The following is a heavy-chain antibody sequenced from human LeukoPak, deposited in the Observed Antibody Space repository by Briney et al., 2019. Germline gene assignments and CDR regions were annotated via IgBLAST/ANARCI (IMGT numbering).Heavy chain of an antibody. CDR1: GFTLSNVW. CDR2: IKSKSDGGTT. D-gene: IGHD6-19*01. CDR3: TTDLRGWYWIPSDF. V-gene: IGHV3-15*01. Sequence: PGGSLRLSYAASGFTLSNVWMSWVRQAPGKGLEWGGRIKSKSDGGTTDYAAPVKGRFTISRDDSKNAVYLQMNSLKTEDTAVYYCTTDLRGWYWIPSDFWGQGSLVTVSS. J-gene: IGHJ4*02.